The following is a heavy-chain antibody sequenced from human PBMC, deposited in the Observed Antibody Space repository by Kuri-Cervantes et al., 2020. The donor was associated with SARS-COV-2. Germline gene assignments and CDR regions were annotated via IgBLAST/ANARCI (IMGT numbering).Heavy chain of an antibody. CDR2: IWYDGSDK. Sequence: GESLKISCTASRFTFSTYGMHWVRQAPGKGLEWVALIWYDGSDKYFGDSVKGRFTISRDNSKNTLYLQMNSLRAEDTAVYYCARDRTRGRGYFDYWGQGTLVTVSS. CDR1: RFTFSTYG. J-gene: IGHJ4*02. D-gene: IGHD3-10*01. CDR3: ARDRTRGRGYFDY. V-gene: IGHV3-30*02.